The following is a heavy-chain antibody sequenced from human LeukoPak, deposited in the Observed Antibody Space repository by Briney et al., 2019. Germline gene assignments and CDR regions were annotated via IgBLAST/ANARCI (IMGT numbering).Heavy chain of an antibody. CDR2: INHSGST. V-gene: IGHV4-34*01. CDR1: GGSFSGYY. CDR3: ARWGGATGFDY. J-gene: IGHJ4*02. Sequence: SETLSLTCAVYGGSFSGYYWSWIRQPPGKGLEWIGEINHSGSTNYNPSLKSRVTISVDTSKNQFSLKLSSVTAADTAVYYCARWGGATGFDYWGQGTLVTVSS. D-gene: IGHD5-12*01.